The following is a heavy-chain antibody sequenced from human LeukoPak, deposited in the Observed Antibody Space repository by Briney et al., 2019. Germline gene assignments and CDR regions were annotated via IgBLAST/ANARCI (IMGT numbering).Heavy chain of an antibody. Sequence: GPLRPPSPAPGITFSSNWVTWVRQAPGKGLGGVASIKHGGSEKYYVDAVKGRFTISRDNAKNSLFLQMNSLRAEDTAVYYCARGGYCSGAICYSPHSYYMDVWGKGPTVSVSS. J-gene: IGHJ6*03. D-gene: IGHD2-15*01. CDR2: IKHGGSEK. V-gene: IGHV3-7*01. CDR1: GITFSSNW. CDR3: ARGGYCSGAICYSPHSYYMDV.